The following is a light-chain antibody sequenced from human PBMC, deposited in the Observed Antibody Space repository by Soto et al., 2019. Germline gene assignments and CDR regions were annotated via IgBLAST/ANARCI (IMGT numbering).Light chain of an antibody. CDR2: EDN. Sequence: NFMLTQPHSVSESPGKTVTISCTRSSGSIASDYVQWYQQRPGSAPTTVIYEDNQRPSRVPDRFSGSIDSSSNSASLTISGLKTEDEADYYCQSFDGNTQGVIFGGGTKLTVL. V-gene: IGLV6-57*04. CDR3: QSFDGNTQGVI. J-gene: IGLJ2*01. CDR1: SGSIASDY.